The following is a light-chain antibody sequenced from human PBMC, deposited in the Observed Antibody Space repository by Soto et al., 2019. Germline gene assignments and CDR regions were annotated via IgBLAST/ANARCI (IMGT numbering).Light chain of an antibody. CDR3: QQYGSSPET. CDR2: GAS. V-gene: IGKV3-20*01. Sequence: EKGMPHSPAPRSVPPGEGATLSSRASRSVSTSSLAWYQQKPGQAPRLLVYGASSRATGIPDRFSGSGSGTDFTLTISRLEPEDFAVYYCQQYGSSPETFGQGTKLEIK. J-gene: IGKJ2*01. CDR1: RSVSTSS.